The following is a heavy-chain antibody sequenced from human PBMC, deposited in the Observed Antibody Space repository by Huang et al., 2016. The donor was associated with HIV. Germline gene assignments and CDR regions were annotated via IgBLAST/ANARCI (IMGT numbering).Heavy chain of an antibody. CDR3: ATVDYYDTSGPQRGYFDN. CDR1: GGSFRNFA. V-gene: IGHV1-69*01. J-gene: IGHJ4*02. CDR2: IIPTLGTA. D-gene: IGHD3-22*01. Sequence: QVQLVQSGAEVKKPGSSVKVSCKASGGSFRNFAIGGVRQAPGQGLEWMGGIIPTLGTANYAQKFQGRVTIIADESTSTAYMELRSLRSEDTAVYYCATVDYYDTSGPQRGYFDNWGQGTLVTVSS.